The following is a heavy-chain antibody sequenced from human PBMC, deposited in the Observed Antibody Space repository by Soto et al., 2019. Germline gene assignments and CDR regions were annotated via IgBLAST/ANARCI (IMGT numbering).Heavy chain of an antibody. CDR3: ARAGQWDDRTYCYYGMDV. CDR1: GGSISGYY. D-gene: IGHD1-26*01. V-gene: IGHV4-4*07. Sequence: QVQLQESGPGLVKPSVTLSLTCTVSGGSISGYYWSWIRQPAGKGLEWIGRIYTSGTTNYNPSLKSRLTMAIDTSKKQFSLTLTSVTAADTAVYYCARAGQWDDRTYCYYGMDVWGRGTTVTVSS. CDR2: IYTSGTT. J-gene: IGHJ6*02.